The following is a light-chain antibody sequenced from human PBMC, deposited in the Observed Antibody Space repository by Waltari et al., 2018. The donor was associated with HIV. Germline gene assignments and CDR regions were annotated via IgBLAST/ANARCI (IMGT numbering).Light chain of an antibody. CDR3: CSYAGNYTFV. V-gene: IGLV2-11*01. CDR1: SSDVGGYNY. J-gene: IGLJ2*01. CDR2: DVS. Sequence: QSALTQPRSVSGSPGQSVTTSCTGTSSDVGGYNYVSWYQQHPGKAPKFMIYDVSKRPSGVPDRFSGSKSGNTASLTISGLQAEDEADYYCCSYAGNYTFVFGGGTKLTVL.